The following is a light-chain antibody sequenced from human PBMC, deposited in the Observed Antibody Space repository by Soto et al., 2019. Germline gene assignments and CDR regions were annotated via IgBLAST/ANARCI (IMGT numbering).Light chain of an antibody. J-gene: IGKJ3*01. CDR3: QQYYSNPPLFT. CDR2: WAS. V-gene: IGKV4-1*01. Sequence: DIVMTQSPDSLAVSLGERATINCKSSQSVFYSSNNKNYLAWYQQKPGQPPKLLIYWASTRESGVPDRFSGSGSGTDFTLTISSLQAEDVAVYYCQQYYSNPPLFTFGPGTKVDIK. CDR1: QSVFYSSNNKNY.